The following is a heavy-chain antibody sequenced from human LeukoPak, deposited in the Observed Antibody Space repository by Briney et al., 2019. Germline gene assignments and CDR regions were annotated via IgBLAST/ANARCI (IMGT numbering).Heavy chain of an antibody. D-gene: IGHD6-13*01. Sequence: SETLSLTCTVSGGSISSYYWSWIRQPPGKGREWIGYTYYSGSTNYNPSLKSRVTISVDTSKNQFSLKLSSVTAADTAVYYCAREQQQLVYFDNWGQGTLVTVSS. CDR1: GGSISSYY. V-gene: IGHV4-59*01. J-gene: IGHJ4*02. CDR3: AREQQQLVYFDN. CDR2: TYYSGST.